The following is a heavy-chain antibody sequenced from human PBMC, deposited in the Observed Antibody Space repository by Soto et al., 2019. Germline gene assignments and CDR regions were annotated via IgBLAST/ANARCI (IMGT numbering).Heavy chain of an antibody. CDR1: GFTYSSYA. J-gene: IGHJ4*02. Sequence: GGSLRLSCAASGFTYSSYAMHWVRQAPGKGLEWVAVISYDGSNKYYADSVKGRFTISRDNSKNTLYLQMNSLRAEDTAVYYCARESTSGYSSLDYWGQGTLVTVSS. CDR3: ARESTSGYSSLDY. D-gene: IGHD5-12*01. V-gene: IGHV3-30-3*01. CDR2: ISYDGSNK.